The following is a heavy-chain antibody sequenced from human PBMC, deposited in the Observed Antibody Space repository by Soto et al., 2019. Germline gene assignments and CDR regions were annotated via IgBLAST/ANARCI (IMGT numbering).Heavy chain of an antibody. CDR2: FIALFGTA. CDR3: MTELGQNPASRFDA. Sequence: QVQLVQSGADVKKPGSSVKVSCQASGVTFSSETLGWVRQAPGQGLEWVGGFIALFGTARYAPKFQRRVPNTADESTSTVYMELSSLRSDDTATYFCMTELGQNPASRFDAGGQETLVTVPS. D-gene: IGHD2-21*02. J-gene: IGHJ4*02. CDR1: GVTFSSET. V-gene: IGHV1-69*01.